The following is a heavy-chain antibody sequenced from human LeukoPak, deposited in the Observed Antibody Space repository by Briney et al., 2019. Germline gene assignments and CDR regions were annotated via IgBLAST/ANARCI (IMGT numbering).Heavy chain of an antibody. V-gene: IGHV3-48*03. Sequence: GGSLRLSCAASGFTFSNYEMNWVRQAPGKGLEWVSYISSSGSTIYYADSVKGRFTISRDNAKNSLYLQMNSLRAEDRAVYYCAQIYTYGSSQFDYWGRGTLVTVSS. CDR3: AQIYTYGSSQFDY. J-gene: IGHJ4*02. CDR1: GFTFSNYE. D-gene: IGHD5-18*01. CDR2: ISSSGSTI.